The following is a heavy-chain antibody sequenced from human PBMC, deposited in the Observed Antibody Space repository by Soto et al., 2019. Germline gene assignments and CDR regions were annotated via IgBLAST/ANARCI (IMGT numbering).Heavy chain of an antibody. CDR2: ISGSGGST. J-gene: IGHJ4*02. CDR1: GFTFSSYA. V-gene: IGHV3-23*01. Sequence: EVQLLESGGGLVQPGGSLRLSCAASGFTFSSYAMSWVRQAPGKGLEWGSAISGSGGSTYYADSVKGRFTISRDNSKNTLYLQMNSLRAEDTAVYYCAKDYYDSSGYYYSRDYWGQGTLVTVSS. CDR3: AKDYYDSSGYYYSRDY. D-gene: IGHD3-22*01.